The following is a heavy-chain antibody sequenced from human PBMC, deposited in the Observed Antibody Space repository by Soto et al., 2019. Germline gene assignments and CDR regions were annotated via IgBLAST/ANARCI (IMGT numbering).Heavy chain of an antibody. V-gene: IGHV3-23*01. CDR2: ISGSGDST. CDR1: GFTVSSNY. CDR3: AKGSAPSRPYYFDY. J-gene: IGHJ4*02. Sequence: PGESLKISCAASGFTVSSNYMSWVRQAPGKGLEWVSAISGSGDSTFYADSVKGRFTLTRDNSMNTLSLQMNSLRADDTAVYYCAKGSAPSRPYYFDYWGQGTLVTVSS. D-gene: IGHD3-10*01.